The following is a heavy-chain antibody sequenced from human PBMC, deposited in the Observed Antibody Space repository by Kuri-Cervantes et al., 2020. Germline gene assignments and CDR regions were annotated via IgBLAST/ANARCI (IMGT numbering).Heavy chain of an antibody. CDR3: ARARGESDAFDI. Sequence: SETLSLTCSVSKGSISTFYWTWIRQSPGRGLEWIGRIYTSGSTNYNPSLKSRVTISVDTSKNQFSLKLSSVTAADTAVYYCARARGESDAFDIWGQGTMVTVSS. J-gene: IGHJ3*02. V-gene: IGHV4-4*07. D-gene: IGHD3-16*01. CDR1: KGSISTFY. CDR2: IYTSGST.